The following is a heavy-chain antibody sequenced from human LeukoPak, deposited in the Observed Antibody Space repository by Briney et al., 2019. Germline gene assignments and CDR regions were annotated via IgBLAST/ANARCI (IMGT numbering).Heavy chain of an antibody. D-gene: IGHD3-10*01. CDR2: ISPISTYI. V-gene: IGHV3-21*01. CDR3: ARLRFGKIGSYYFEY. Sequence: GGSLRLSCAASGFSFSSYDMNWVRQAPGKGLEWVSSISPISTYIFYADSLKGRFTISRDNAKNSVYLEMNSLRAEDTAVYYCARLRFGKIGSYYFEYWGQGTLFIVSS. CDR1: GFSFSSYD. J-gene: IGHJ4*02.